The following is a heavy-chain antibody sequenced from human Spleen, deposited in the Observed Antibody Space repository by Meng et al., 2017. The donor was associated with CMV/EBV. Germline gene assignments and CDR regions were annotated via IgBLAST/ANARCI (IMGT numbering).Heavy chain of an antibody. CDR3: ARQYIVVVPPAGGWFDP. Sequence: AISSSTCYWGWIRQPPGQGLEWIGSIYYSGSTCYNPSLKTRVTMSVDTSKNQFSQKLSSVTAADTAMYYCARQYIVVVPPAGGWFDPWGQGTLVTVSS. J-gene: IGHJ5*02. V-gene: IGHV4-39*01. CDR1: AISSSTCY. CDR2: IYYSGST. D-gene: IGHD2-2*01.